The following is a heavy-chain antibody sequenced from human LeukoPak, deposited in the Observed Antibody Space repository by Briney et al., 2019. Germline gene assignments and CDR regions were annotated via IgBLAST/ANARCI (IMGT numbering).Heavy chain of an antibody. J-gene: IGHJ4*02. V-gene: IGHV3-23*01. Sequence: GGSLRLSCAASGFTFSNYGMNWVRQAPGKGLEWVSVISGNSDTTYYADSVKGRFTISRDNSKNTLYLQMNSLRVEDTAIYYCAKEGIKESPREFDYWGQGSLVTVSS. CDR1: GFTFSNYG. D-gene: IGHD1-26*01. CDR3: AKEGIKESPREFDY. CDR2: ISGNSDTT.